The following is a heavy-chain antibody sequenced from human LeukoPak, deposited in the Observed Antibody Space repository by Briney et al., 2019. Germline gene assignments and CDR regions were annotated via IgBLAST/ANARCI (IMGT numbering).Heavy chain of an antibody. V-gene: IGHV1-69*06. CDR3: ARSRDGYNQNDY. CDR2: IIPIFGTA. D-gene: IGHD5-24*01. CDR1: GGTFSSYA. J-gene: IGHJ4*02. Sequence: GASVKVSCKASGGTFSSYAISWVRQAPGQGLEWMGGIIPIFGTANYAQKFQGRVTITADKSTSTAYMELSSLRSEDTAVYYCARSRDGYNQNDYWGQGTLVTVSS.